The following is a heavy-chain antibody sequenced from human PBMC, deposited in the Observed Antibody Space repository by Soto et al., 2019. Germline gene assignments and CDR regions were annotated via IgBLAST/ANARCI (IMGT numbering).Heavy chain of an antibody. D-gene: IGHD6-13*01. CDR2: IFYSGTT. Sequence: SETLSLTSTVSGGSISSGGYYWSWIRQHPGKGLEWIGYIFYSGTTYYNPSLKSRVTISVDTSKNQFSLKLSSVTAADTAVYYCARDQSIAAAGIWGQGTLVTVSS. CDR3: ARDQSIAAAGI. J-gene: IGHJ4*02. V-gene: IGHV4-31*03. CDR1: GGSISSGGYY.